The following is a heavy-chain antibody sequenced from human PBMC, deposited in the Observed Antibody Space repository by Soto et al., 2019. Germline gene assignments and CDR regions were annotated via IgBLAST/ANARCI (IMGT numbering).Heavy chain of an antibody. CDR2: IYSDGST. CDR1: GLTVSTNY. Sequence: EVQLVETGGGLIQPGGSLRLSCAASGLTVSTNYLSWVRQAPGKGLEWVSIIYSDGSTFYGGSLRGRFTISRDNSKNTIYLQMDSLRAEDTAVYYCARARDSTTGTRINTMDVWGQGTTVTVSS. V-gene: IGHV3-53*02. CDR3: ARARDSTTGTRINTMDV. D-gene: IGHD4-4*01. J-gene: IGHJ6*02.